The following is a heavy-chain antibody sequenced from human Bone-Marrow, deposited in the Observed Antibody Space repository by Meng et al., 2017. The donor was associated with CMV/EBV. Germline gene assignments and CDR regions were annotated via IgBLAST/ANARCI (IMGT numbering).Heavy chain of an antibody. Sequence: ASVKVSCKTSGYTFSKYGVSWVRQAPGQGLEWMGWITGNNDDTHYAEKFQDRVTMTTDTSTSTAYMELRSLRSDDTAVYYCARDHNRSKYFQHWGQGTLVTVSS. V-gene: IGHV1-18*01. CDR1: GYTFSKYG. J-gene: IGHJ1*01. CDR3: ARDHNRSKYFQH. CDR2: ITGNNDDT.